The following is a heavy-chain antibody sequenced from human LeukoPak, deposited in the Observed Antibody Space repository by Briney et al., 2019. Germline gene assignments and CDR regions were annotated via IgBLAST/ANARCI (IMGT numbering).Heavy chain of an antibody. CDR1: GYTFTGYY. CDR3: ARDPNQPRYCSSTSCYWDFDY. CDR2: INPNSGGT. D-gene: IGHD2-2*01. J-gene: IGHJ4*02. V-gene: IGHV1-2*02. Sequence: GASAKVSCKASGYTFTGYYMHWVRQAPGQGLEWMGWINPNSGGTNYAQKFQGRVTMTRDTSISTAYMELSRLRSDDTAVYYCARDPNQPRYCSSTSCYWDFDYWGQGTLVTVSS.